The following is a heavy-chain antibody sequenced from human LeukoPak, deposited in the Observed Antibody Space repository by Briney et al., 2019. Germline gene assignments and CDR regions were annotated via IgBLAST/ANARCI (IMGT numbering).Heavy chain of an antibody. CDR2: FDPEDGET. CDR1: GYTLTELS. V-gene: IGHV1-24*01. J-gene: IGHJ4*02. D-gene: IGHD4-17*01. Sequence: GASVKVSCKVSGYTLTELSMHWVRQAPGKGLEWMGGFDPEDGETIYAQKFQGRVTMTEDTSTDTACMELSSLRSEDTAVYYCATGRTTVTTFDYWGQGTLVTVSS. CDR3: ATGRTTVTTFDY.